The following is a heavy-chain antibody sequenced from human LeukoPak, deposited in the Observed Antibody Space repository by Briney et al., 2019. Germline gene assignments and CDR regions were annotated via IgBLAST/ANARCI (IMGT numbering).Heavy chain of an antibody. J-gene: IGHJ4*02. CDR3: AGTGTSTTTNIYY. V-gene: IGHV4-39*01. D-gene: IGHD6-19*01. Sequence: SETLSLTCTVSVGSISSGSYYWGWIRQPPGKGLEWIASMYYSGTTFYSPSLKSRVTISVDTSKNQLSRKLGSVTAADTVVYYLAGTGTSTTTNIYYWGQGTLVTVSS. CDR1: VGSISSGSYY. CDR2: MYYSGTT.